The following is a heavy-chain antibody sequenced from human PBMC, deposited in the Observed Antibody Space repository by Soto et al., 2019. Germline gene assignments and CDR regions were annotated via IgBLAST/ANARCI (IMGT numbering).Heavy chain of an antibody. J-gene: IGHJ5*02. CDR2: MNPGSGDT. V-gene: IGHV1-8*01. CDR1: GYSFTNND. D-gene: IGHD3-16*01. Sequence: ASVKVSCKASGYSFTNNDVSWVRQATGQGLGWMGWMNPGSGDTGYAQKFQGRVTMTRDISIATAYMELSSLRSDDTAIYYCARMATFGSLNWFDPWGQGTLVTVSS. CDR3: ARMATFGSLNWFDP.